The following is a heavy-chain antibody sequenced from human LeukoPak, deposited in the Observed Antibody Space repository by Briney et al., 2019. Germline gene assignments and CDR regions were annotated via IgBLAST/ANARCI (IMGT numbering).Heavy chain of an antibody. Sequence: PGGSLRLSCAASGFTFDDYAMHWVRQAPGKGLEWVSGISWNSGSIGYADSVKGRFTISRDNAKNSLYLQMNSLRAEDTALYYCAQDQDYDILTGYWEDWGQGTLVTVSS. V-gene: IGHV3-9*01. CDR3: AQDQDYDILTGYWED. CDR2: ISWNSGSI. J-gene: IGHJ4*02. CDR1: GFTFDDYA. D-gene: IGHD3-9*01.